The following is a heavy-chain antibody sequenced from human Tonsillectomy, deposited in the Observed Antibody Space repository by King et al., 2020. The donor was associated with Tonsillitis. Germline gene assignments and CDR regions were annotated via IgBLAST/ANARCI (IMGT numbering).Heavy chain of an antibody. D-gene: IGHD2-8*01. CDR1: GLTFSSYS. Sequence: VQLVESGGGLVKPGGSLRLSCAVSGLTFSSYSMNCVLQAPGKGLEWVSSIISSMSYIYYADSVKGRSTISRDNAKNSLYLQMNSLRAEDTAVYYCARPNGLRRDAFDIWGQGTMVTVSS. J-gene: IGHJ3*02. V-gene: IGHV3-21*01. CDR2: IISSMSYI. CDR3: ARPNGLRRDAFDI.